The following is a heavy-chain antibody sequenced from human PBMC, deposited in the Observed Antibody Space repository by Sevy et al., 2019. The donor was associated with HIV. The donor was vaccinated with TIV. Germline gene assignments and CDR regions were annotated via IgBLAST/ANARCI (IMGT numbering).Heavy chain of an antibody. J-gene: IGHJ4*02. CDR2: IGTLDDT. D-gene: IGHD2-21*01. CDR1: GFSFSGSD. V-gene: IGHV3-13*04. CDR3: VRGLQSHCDRTACPLDH. Sequence: GGSLRLSCAAYGFSFSGSDMHWVRQSTGKGLEWISSIGTLDDTFYAESVKGRLTISRDNGKSSLYLQMNTLGVGDTARYYCVRGLQSHCDRTACPLDHWGQGTLVTVSS.